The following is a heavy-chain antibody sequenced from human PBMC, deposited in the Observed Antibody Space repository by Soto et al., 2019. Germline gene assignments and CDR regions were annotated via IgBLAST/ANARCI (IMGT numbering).Heavy chain of an antibody. Sequence: QVQLVKSGRGLVKTSGYLRIACAASGFTFSDYYMSWVRQAPGKGLEWVSYISSSGNTIYYADSVKGRFTISRDNAKNSVYLQMNSLRAEDTALYFCAKMSSENYYDPVFSWGQGTLVTVSS. D-gene: IGHD3-22*01. CDR2: ISSSGNTI. J-gene: IGHJ4*02. CDR3: AKMSSENYYDPVFS. V-gene: IGHV3-11*01. CDR1: GFTFSDYY.